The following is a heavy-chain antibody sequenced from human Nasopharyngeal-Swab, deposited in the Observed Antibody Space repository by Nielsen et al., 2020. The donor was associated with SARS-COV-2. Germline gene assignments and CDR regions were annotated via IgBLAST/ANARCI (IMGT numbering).Heavy chain of an antibody. CDR2: ISSSSSTI. Sequence: GGSLRLSCAASGFTFSSYSMNWVRQAPGKGLEWVSYISSSSSTIYYADSVKGRFTISRDNAKNSLYLQMNSLRAEDTAVYYCARDRASYDSIGYYRLTGWGQGTLVTVSS. J-gene: IGHJ4*02. V-gene: IGHV3-48*04. CDR3: ARDRASYDSIGYYRLTG. D-gene: IGHD3-22*01. CDR1: GFTFSSYS.